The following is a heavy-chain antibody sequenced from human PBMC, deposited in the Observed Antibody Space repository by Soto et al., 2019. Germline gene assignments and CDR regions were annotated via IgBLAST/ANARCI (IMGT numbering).Heavy chain of an antibody. Sequence: QVQLVESGGGVVQPGRSLRLSCAASGFTFSSYGMHWVRQAPGKGLEWVAVISYDGSNKYYADSVKGRFTISRDNSKNPLYLQMNSLRAEDTAVYYCAKDTEGGMDVWGQGTTVTVSS. CDR3: AKDTEGGMDV. V-gene: IGHV3-30*18. CDR1: GFTFSSYG. J-gene: IGHJ6*02. CDR2: ISYDGSNK.